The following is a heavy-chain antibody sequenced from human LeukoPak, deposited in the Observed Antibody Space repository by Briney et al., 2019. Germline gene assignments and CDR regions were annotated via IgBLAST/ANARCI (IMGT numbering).Heavy chain of an antibody. CDR3: ARALVVPAAGDAFDI. CDR1: GFSFNRYW. D-gene: IGHD2-2*01. J-gene: IGHJ3*02. Sequence: GGSLRLSCAASGFSFNRYWMSWVRQAPGKGLECLANINRDGSEKYYVDSVKGRFTISRDNAKNSLYLQMNSLRAEDTAVYYCARALVVPAAGDAFDIWGQGTMVTVSS. CDR2: INRDGSEK. V-gene: IGHV3-7*01.